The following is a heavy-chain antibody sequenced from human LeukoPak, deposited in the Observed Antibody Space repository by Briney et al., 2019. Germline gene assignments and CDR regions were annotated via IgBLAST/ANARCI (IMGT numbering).Heavy chain of an antibody. D-gene: IGHD1-1*01. V-gene: IGHV3-21*01. CDR1: GFYFSGYS. Sequence: KPGGSLRLSCGASGFYFSGYSMNWVRQAPGKGLEWVASINSGGTYMYYGDSVKGRFTISRDNAKNSLHLQMDSLRVEDTAVYFCARVEATTGRNYHYYYMDVWGKGTTVTVSS. CDR2: INSGGTYM. CDR3: ARVEATTGRNYHYYYMDV. J-gene: IGHJ6*03.